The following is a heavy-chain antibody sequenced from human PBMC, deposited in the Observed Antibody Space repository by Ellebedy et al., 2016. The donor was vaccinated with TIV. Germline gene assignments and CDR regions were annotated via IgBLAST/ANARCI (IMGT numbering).Heavy chain of an antibody. CDR3: ARYYSVSRIFDF. CDR2: TYYTSKWFT. Sequence: MPSETLSLTCDISGNTVSTNGAAWNWFRQSPSRGLEWLGRTYYTSKWFTTYAPSVQGRITINPDTSKNQFSLQLNSVTPEDTALYYCARYYSVSRIFDFWGQGTLVTVSS. D-gene: IGHD4-11*01. CDR1: GNTVSTNGAA. J-gene: IGHJ4*02. V-gene: IGHV6-1*01.